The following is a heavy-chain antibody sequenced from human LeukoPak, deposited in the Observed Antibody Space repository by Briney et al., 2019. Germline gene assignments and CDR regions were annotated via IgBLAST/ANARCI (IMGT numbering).Heavy chain of an antibody. CDR1: GGSISSYY. CDR2: IYYSGST. J-gene: IGHJ4*02. CDR3: ARGLSYYYDSSGYYYVDY. D-gene: IGHD3-22*01. V-gene: IGHV4-59*01. Sequence: SETLSLTCTVSGGSISSYYWSWIRQPLGKGLEWIGYIYYSGSTNYNPSLKSRVTISVDTSKNQFSLKLSSVTAADTAVYYCARGLSYYYDSSGYYYVDYWGQGTLVTVSS.